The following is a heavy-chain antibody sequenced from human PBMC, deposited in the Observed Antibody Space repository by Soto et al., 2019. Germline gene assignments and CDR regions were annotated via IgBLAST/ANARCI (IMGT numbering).Heavy chain of an antibody. Sequence: PSETLSLTCTVSGGSVSSGSYYWSWIRQPPGKGLEWIGYICYSGSTNYNPSLKSRVTITVDTSKNQFSLKLSSVTAADTAVYYCARVRGRHPSKQYYYDSSGYYPDYWGQGTLVTVSS. CDR3: ARVRGRHPSKQYYYDSSGYYPDY. V-gene: IGHV4-61*01. J-gene: IGHJ4*02. CDR2: ICYSGST. CDR1: GGSVSSGSYY. D-gene: IGHD3-22*01.